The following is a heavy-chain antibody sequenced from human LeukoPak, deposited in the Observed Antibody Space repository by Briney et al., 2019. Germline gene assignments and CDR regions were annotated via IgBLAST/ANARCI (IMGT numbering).Heavy chain of an antibody. V-gene: IGHV5-51*01. CDR1: GYNFTSYW. CDR2: IYPGDSDT. J-gene: IGHJ4*02. Sequence: GATLQISCQGTGYNFTSYWIGWGRQLPGKGLEWMGNIYPGDSDTRYSPSFQGQVTISADKSISTAYLQWSSLKASDTAMYYCARHVRLTGVDYWGQGTLDTVSS. D-gene: IGHD3-10*01. CDR3: ARHVRLTGVDY.